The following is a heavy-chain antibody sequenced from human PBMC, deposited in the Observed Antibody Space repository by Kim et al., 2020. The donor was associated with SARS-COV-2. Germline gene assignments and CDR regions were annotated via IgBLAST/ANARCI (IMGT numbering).Heavy chain of an antibody. V-gene: IGHV4-59*08. CDR2: IFYSGST. D-gene: IGHD3-22*01. CDR1: GGSISSYY. CDR3: ARLISTSGGYFDY. Sequence: SETLSLTCTVSGGSISSYYWSWIRQPPGKGLEWIGFIFYSGSTNYNPSLKSRVSISVDTSKHQFSLKLSSVTAADTAVYYCARLISTSGGYFDYWGQGTLVNGSS. J-gene: IGHJ4*02.